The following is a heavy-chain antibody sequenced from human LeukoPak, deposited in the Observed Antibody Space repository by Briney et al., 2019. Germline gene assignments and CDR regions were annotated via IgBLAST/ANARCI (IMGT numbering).Heavy chain of an antibody. Sequence: ASVKVSCKASGGTFSGYAISWVRQAPGQGLEWMGGIIPIFGTANYAQKFQGRVTITTDESTSTAYMELSSLRSEDTAVYYCATLRVEYSSSSWYFDYWGQGTLVTVSS. CDR2: IIPIFGTA. CDR3: ATLRVEYSSSSWYFDY. CDR1: GGTFSGYA. D-gene: IGHD6-6*01. J-gene: IGHJ4*02. V-gene: IGHV1-69*05.